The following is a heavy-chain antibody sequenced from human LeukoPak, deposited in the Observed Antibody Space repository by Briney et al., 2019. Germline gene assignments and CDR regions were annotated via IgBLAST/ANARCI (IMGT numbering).Heavy chain of an antibody. D-gene: IGHD3-9*01. CDR2: IIPILGIA. CDR1: GGTFSSYA. CDR3: ARGYYDILTGYCPPYGVDV. V-gene: IGHV1-69*04. J-gene: IGHJ6*02. Sequence: GASVKVSCKASGGTFSSYAISWVRQAPGQGLEWMGRIIPILGIANYAQKFQGRVTITADKSTSTAYMELSSLRSEDTAVYYCARGYYDILTGYCPPYGVDVWGQGTTVTVSS.